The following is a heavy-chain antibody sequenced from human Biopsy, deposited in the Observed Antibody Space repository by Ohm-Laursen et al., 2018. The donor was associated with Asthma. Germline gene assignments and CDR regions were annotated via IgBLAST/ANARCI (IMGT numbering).Heavy chain of an antibody. V-gene: IGHV3-30-3*01. CDR2: ITFDGSTQ. Sequence: SLRLSCAASGTHFGSYNMHWARQAPGKGMEWVAVITFDGSTQHYGDSVKGRFTISRDNSKNMLFLQMNSLRAEDTAVYYCSRDTLGYYFDIWGQGTQVTVSS. J-gene: IGHJ4*02. CDR3: SRDTLGYYFDI. D-gene: IGHD6-13*01. CDR1: GTHFGSYN.